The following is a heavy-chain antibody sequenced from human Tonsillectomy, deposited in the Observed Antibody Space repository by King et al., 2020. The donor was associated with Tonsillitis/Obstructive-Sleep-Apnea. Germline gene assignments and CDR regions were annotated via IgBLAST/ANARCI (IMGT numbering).Heavy chain of an antibody. D-gene: IGHD4-17*01. V-gene: IGHV3-53*01. CDR2: IYSGGIT. CDR1: GFTVSSNY. Sequence: VQLVESGGGLIQPGGSLRLSCSASGFTVSSNYMSWVRQAPGEGLGWVSVIYSGGITYYADSVKGRFTISSDNSKNTLYLQMNSLRAEDTAGCYCARDHPTTGGDYWGRGTLVTVSA. J-gene: IGHJ4*02. CDR3: ARDHPTTGGDY.